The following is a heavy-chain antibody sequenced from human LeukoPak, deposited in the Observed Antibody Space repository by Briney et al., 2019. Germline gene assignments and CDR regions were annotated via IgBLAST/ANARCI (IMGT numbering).Heavy chain of an antibody. Sequence: PGRSLRLSCAASGFTFSSYGMHWVRQAPGKGLEWVAVIPYDGSNKNYADSVKGRFTISRDNSKNTLYLQMNSLRAEDTAVYYCAKDWRIAVAGYFDYWGQGTLVTVSS. J-gene: IGHJ4*02. CDR3: AKDWRIAVAGYFDY. V-gene: IGHV3-30*18. CDR1: GFTFSSYG. CDR2: IPYDGSNK. D-gene: IGHD6-19*01.